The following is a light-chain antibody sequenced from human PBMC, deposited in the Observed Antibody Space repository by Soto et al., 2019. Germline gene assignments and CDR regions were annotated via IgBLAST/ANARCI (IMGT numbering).Light chain of an antibody. CDR3: SSYTRRSPLV. V-gene: IGLV2-14*01. Sequence: QSALTQPASVSGSPGQSITISCTGTSSDVGGYNYVSWYQQHPGKAPKLMIYEVTNRPSGVSNRFSGSKSGNTASLTISGLQAEDEADYYCSSYTRRSPLVFGGGTKVTV. CDR2: EVT. J-gene: IGLJ3*02. CDR1: SSDVGGYNY.